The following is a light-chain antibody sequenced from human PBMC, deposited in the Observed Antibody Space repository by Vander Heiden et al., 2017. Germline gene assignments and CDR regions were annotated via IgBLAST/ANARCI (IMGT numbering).Light chain of an antibody. CDR2: SAA. CDR3: QQRYSTPFT. CDR1: QSISSY. V-gene: IGKV1-39*01. Sequence: DIQMTQSPSSLSACVGDRVTSTCRASQSISSYLNWYQQKPGKAPKLLIYSAARWKSGVPSRFSGSGSGTDVTLTISRRQPEDFATYYCQQRYSTPFTFGHETKVDIK. J-gene: IGKJ3*01.